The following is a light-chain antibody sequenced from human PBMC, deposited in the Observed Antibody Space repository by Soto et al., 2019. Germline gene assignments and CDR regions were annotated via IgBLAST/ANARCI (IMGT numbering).Light chain of an antibody. CDR2: DAY. CDR3: QRRSNWPQA. V-gene: IGKV3D-20*02. J-gene: IGKJ5*01. Sequence: EVVMTQSPGTLSLSPGERSTLSCMASQSVSSSYLAWYQQKPGQAPRLLIYDAYNRATGITARFSGSGSGTDFTLTISSLEPEDFAVYYCQRRSNWPQAFGQGTRLEIK. CDR1: QSVSSSY.